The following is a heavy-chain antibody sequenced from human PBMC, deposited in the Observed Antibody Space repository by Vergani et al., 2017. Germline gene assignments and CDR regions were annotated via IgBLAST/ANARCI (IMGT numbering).Heavy chain of an antibody. CDR3: AKFPLNITTPDRGDF. D-gene: IGHD1-1*01. V-gene: IGHV3-30*18. J-gene: IGHJ4*02. CDR2: ISYDGNKK. CDR1: GFPFSDYG. Sequence: QVQLVEPGGGEVQPGRSLRLSCSAAGFPFSDYGVHWVRQAPGKGLEWVSVISYDGNKKNYADSVKGRFTISRDNSKNTLFLQMHSLRVEDTALYYCAKFPLNITTPDRGDFWGQGSLVTVSS.